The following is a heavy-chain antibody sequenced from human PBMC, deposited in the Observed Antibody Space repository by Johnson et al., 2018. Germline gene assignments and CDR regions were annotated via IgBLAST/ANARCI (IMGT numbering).Heavy chain of an antibody. J-gene: IGHJ3*02. CDR1: GFSFRGDD. V-gene: IGHV3-30*03. CDR2: ISDDGSKK. CDR3: VTRGSSFDI. Sequence: VQLVESGGGVVQPGRSLRLSCAASGFSFRGDDMHWVRQAPGKGLEWVAVISDDGSKKSYIAPVRGRFTISRDNSTNTLYLQVNRLRPEGTAVYYCVTRGSSFDIWVQGTRVTVSS. D-gene: IGHD3-10*01.